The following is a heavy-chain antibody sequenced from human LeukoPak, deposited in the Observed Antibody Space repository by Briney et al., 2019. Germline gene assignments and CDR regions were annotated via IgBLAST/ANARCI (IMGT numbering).Heavy chain of an antibody. V-gene: IGHV3-48*02. CDR1: GFTFDDYA. CDR3: AREWAFGGVIVDY. D-gene: IGHD3-16*02. J-gene: IGHJ4*02. Sequence: GGSLRLSCAASGFTFDDYAMHWVRQAPGKGLEWVSYISSSSTTKYYADSVKGRFTISRDNAKNSLYLQMNRLRDEDTGVYYSAREWAFGGVIVDYWGQGTLVTVSS. CDR2: ISSSSTTK.